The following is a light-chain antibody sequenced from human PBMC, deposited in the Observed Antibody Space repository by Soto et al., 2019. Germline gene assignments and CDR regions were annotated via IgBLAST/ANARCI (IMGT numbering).Light chain of an antibody. J-gene: IGKJ1*01. CDR1: QSISSW. CDR3: QQYNSYSWT. V-gene: IGKV1-5*03. CDR2: KAS. Sequence: DIQMTQSPSALSASVGDRVTITCRASQSISSWLAWYQQRPGKAPKLLIYKASNLDSGVPSRFSGSGSGTEFTLTISSLQPDDFATYYCQQYNSYSWTFGQGTKVDIK.